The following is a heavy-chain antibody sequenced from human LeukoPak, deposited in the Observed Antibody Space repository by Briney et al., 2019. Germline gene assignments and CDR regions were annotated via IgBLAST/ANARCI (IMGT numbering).Heavy chain of an antibody. Sequence: SETLSLTCAVYGGSFSGYYWSWIRQHPGKGLEWIGYIYYSGSTYYNPSLKSRVTISVDTSKNQFSLKLSSVTAADTAVYYCARTTQYYYDSSGPFDYWGQGTLVTVSS. D-gene: IGHD3-22*01. CDR1: GGSFSGYY. J-gene: IGHJ4*02. V-gene: IGHV4-31*11. CDR2: IYYSGST. CDR3: ARTTQYYYDSSGPFDY.